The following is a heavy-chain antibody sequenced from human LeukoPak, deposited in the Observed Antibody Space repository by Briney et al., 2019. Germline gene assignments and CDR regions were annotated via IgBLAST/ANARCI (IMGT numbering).Heavy chain of an antibody. CDR1: GFTFSNYA. Sequence: GGSLRLSCAASGFTFSNYAMSWVRQTPGKGLECVSVVTGSGGDTYYTGSVNGRFTISRDNSKNTLHLQMNSLRAEDTAVYYCARDRYYYDSSGYYYDYWGQGTLVTVSS. D-gene: IGHD3-22*01. V-gene: IGHV3-23*01. CDR3: ARDRYYYDSSGYYYDY. CDR2: VTGSGGDT. J-gene: IGHJ4*02.